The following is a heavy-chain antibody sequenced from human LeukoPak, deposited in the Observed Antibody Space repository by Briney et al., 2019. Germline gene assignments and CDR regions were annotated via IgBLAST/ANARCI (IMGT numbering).Heavy chain of an antibody. V-gene: IGHV3-23*01. CDR2: IVGSGANT. Sequence: GASLRLSCAASGFIFSNYAMSWARQAPGKGLEWASAIVGSGANTYYADSVKGRFTISRDNPRNTLYLQMNSLRAEDTAVYYCAKWGDYDVLTGYYDPDNWGQGTLVTVSS. J-gene: IGHJ4*02. CDR3: AKWGDYDVLTGYYDPDN. D-gene: IGHD3-9*01. CDR1: GFIFSNYA.